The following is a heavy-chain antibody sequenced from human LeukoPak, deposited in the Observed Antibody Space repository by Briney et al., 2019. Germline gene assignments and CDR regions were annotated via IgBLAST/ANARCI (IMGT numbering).Heavy chain of an antibody. CDR2: ISGSGGST. Sequence: GGSLRLSCAASGFTFSSYAMSWVRQAPGKGLEWASAISGSGGSTYYADSVKGRFTISRDNSKNTLYLQMNSLRAEDTAAYYCARALDYGGNARYYYYYYMDVWGKGTTVTVSS. J-gene: IGHJ6*03. V-gene: IGHV3-23*01. D-gene: IGHD4-23*01. CDR1: GFTFSSYA. CDR3: ARALDYGGNARYYYYYYMDV.